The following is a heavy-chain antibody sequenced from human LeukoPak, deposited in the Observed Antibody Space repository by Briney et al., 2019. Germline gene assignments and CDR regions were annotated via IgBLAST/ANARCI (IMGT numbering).Heavy chain of an antibody. CDR3: ARQGLQGSYYYYGFDV. Sequence: PSETLSLTCTVSGGSISSYYWSWIRQSPGKGLEWIGYIYFSGSTNYNSSLKSRVTISVDTSKNQFSLKVSTVTAADTAVYYCARQGLQGSYYYYGFDVWGQGTTVTVSS. CDR2: IYFSGST. D-gene: IGHD3-16*01. V-gene: IGHV4-59*08. CDR1: GGSISSYY. J-gene: IGHJ6*02.